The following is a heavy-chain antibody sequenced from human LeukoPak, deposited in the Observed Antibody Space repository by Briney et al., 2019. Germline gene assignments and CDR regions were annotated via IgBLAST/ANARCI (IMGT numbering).Heavy chain of an antibody. D-gene: IGHD1-20*01. CDR3: AKPFDGNWNDVPFDY. CDR2: ISGDGGST. V-gene: IGHV3-43*02. Sequence: PGGSLRLSCAASGFTFDDYAMHWVRQPPGKGLEWVSLISGDGGSTYYADSVKGRFTISRDNSKNSLYLQMNSLRTEGTALYYCAKPFDGNWNDVPFDYWGQGTLVTVSS. J-gene: IGHJ4*02. CDR1: GFTFDDYA.